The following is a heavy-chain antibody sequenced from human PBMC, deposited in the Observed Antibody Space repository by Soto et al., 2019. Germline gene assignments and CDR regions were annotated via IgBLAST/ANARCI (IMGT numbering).Heavy chain of an antibody. CDR1: GGSFSGYY. CDR2: INHSGST. CDR3: VISSGYYSFFDY. J-gene: IGHJ4*02. D-gene: IGHD3-22*01. V-gene: IGHV4-34*01. Sequence: SETLSLTCAVYGGSFSGYYWSWIRQPPGKGLEWIGEINHSGSTNYNPSLKSRVTISVDTSKNQFSLKLSSVTAADTAVYYCVISSGYYSFFDYWGQGTLVTVSS.